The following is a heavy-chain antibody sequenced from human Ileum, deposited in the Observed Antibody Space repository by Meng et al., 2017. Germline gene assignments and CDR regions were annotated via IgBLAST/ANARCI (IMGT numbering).Heavy chain of an antibody. J-gene: IGHJ4*02. V-gene: IGHV2-5*02. CDR1: GVSVIIRGGG. CDR3: AHRSSYSSTWDTPIFDY. Sequence: HITRKEAGLMLGKPTVPLTLTGTVSGVSVIIRGGGVGWLRQPPGKALEWLLVIYWDNDNRYSPSLKSRLTITKDTAKNQVVLAMTNMDPADTATYYCAHRSSYSSTWDTPIFDYGGQGTLVTVSS. D-gene: IGHD6-13*01. CDR2: IYWDNDN.